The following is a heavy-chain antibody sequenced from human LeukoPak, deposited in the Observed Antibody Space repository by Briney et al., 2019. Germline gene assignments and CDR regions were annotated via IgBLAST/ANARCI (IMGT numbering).Heavy chain of an antibody. CDR2: ISYDGSNK. CDR1: GFTFSSYA. V-gene: IGHV3-30*04. Sequence: PGGSLRLSCAASGFTFSSYAMHWVRQAPGKGLEWVAVISYDGSNKYYADSVKGRFTISRDNSKNTLYLQMNSLRAEDTAVYYCARGAGDYWGQGTLATVSS. J-gene: IGHJ4*02. CDR3: ARGAGDY. D-gene: IGHD6-19*01.